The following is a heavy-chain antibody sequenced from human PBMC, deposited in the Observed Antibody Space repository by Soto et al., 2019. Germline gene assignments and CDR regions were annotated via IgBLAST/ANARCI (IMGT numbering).Heavy chain of an antibody. Sequence: ASVKVSCKASGYTFISYGISWVRQAPGQGLEWMGWISAYNGNTNYAQNLQGRVIMTTDTPTSTAYMELMRLRSDDTAVYYCARDRQCALWGQGTLVTVSS. CDR3: ARDRQCAL. J-gene: IGHJ4*02. CDR1: GYTFISYG. V-gene: IGHV1-18*01. CDR2: ISAYNGNT.